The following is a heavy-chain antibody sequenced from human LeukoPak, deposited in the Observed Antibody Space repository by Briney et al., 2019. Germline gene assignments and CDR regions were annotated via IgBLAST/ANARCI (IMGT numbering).Heavy chain of an antibody. D-gene: IGHD5-18*01. J-gene: IGHJ6*03. CDR1: GFTLSSFA. Sequence: GGSLRLSCATSGFTLSSFAMHWVRQAPGKGLEWLAVVSYHGDDYYYADSVKGRFTISRDNSKNTLYLQMSSLRAEDTAIYYCARDSAYSYGLHYYYYMDVWGKGTTVTVSS. CDR3: ARDSAYSYGLHYYYYMDV. CDR2: VSYHGDDY. V-gene: IGHV3-30-3*01.